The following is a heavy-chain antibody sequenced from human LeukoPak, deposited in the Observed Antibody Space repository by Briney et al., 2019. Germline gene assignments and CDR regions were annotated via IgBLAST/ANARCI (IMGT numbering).Heavy chain of an antibody. Sequence: GGSLRLSCAASGFTFSTYWMHWVRQAPGKGLVWASRINRDGSSTSYADSVKGRFTISRDNAKNTLYLRMNGLRAEDTAVYYCARDRETYYDILTGYYTLGDAFDIWGQGTMVTVSS. CDR3: ARDRETYYDILTGYYTLGDAFDI. J-gene: IGHJ3*02. V-gene: IGHV3-74*01. D-gene: IGHD3-9*01. CDR1: GFTFSTYW. CDR2: INRDGSST.